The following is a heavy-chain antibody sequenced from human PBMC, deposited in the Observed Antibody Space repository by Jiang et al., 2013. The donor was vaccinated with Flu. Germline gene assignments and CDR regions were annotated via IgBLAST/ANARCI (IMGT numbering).Heavy chain of an antibody. D-gene: IGHD3-10*01. CDR3: ARDLYRSYDF. Sequence: AEVKKPGASVKVSCKASGYTFTGYYMHWVRQSPGQGLQWMGWISTKNGGTDYAQAFQGRVTMTRDTSISTVYMELASLRSDDTAIYYCARDLYRSYDFWGQGTLVTVSS. V-gene: IGHV1-2*02. CDR2: ISTKNGGT. CDR1: GYTFTGYY. J-gene: IGHJ4*02.